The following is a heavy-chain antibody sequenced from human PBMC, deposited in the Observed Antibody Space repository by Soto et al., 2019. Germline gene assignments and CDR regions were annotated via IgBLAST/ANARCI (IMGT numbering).Heavy chain of an antibody. CDR3: AREIGGDNYGFDS. J-gene: IGHJ4*02. D-gene: IGHD3-10*01. V-gene: IGHV4-31*03. CDR1: GGSFTSGGYY. Sequence: SETQSLTCTVSGGSFTSGGYYWSWIRQRPGKGLEWIGYISYSGDTNYNPSLQSRVTISADASRSHFSLKLSSVSAADTAVYYCAREIGGDNYGFDSWGQGMLVTVSS. CDR2: ISYSGDT.